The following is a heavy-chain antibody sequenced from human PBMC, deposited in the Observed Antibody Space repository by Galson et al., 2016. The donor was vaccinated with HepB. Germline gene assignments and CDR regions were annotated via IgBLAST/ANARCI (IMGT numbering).Heavy chain of an antibody. J-gene: IGHJ4*02. V-gene: IGHV1-18*04. D-gene: IGHD5-18*01. CDR2: ISAYDGYT. Sequence: SVKVSCKASGYTFTSYGISWVRQAPGQGLEWIGWISAYDGYTNYAQNVQGRVTMTTDTSTSTAYMELRSLRSDDTAVYYCARDFGRYTLGLFDYWGQGTLVTVSS. CDR3: ARDFGRYTLGLFDY. CDR1: GYTFTSYG.